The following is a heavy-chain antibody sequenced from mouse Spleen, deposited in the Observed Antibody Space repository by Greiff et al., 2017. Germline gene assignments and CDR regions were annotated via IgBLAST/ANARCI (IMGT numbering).Heavy chain of an antibody. CDR1: GYTFTDYE. J-gene: IGHJ4*01. CDR2: IDPETGGT. Sequence: QVQLQQSGAELVRPGASVTLSCKASGYTFTDYEMHWVKQTPVHGLEWIGAIDPETGGTAYNQKFKGKATVTVDKSSSTAYMQLSSLTSEDSAVYCCASPIYYDYGLAMDYWGQGTSVTVSS. D-gene: IGHD2-4*01. CDR3: ASPIYYDYGLAMDY. V-gene: IGHV1-15*01.